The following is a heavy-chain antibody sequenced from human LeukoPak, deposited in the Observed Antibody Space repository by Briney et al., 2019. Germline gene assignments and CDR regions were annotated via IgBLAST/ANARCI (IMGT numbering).Heavy chain of an antibody. Sequence: SETLSLTCAVSGGSSSSSNWWTWVRRPPGKGLEWIGEIYESGSTNYNPSLRSRVTISVDKSNNQFSLKLTSVTAADTAVYYCASRYNWNYEDKGLDYWGQGTLVTVSS. CDR2: IYESGST. CDR3: ASRYNWNYEDKGLDY. D-gene: IGHD1-7*01. V-gene: IGHV4-4*02. CDR1: GGSSSSSNW. J-gene: IGHJ4*02.